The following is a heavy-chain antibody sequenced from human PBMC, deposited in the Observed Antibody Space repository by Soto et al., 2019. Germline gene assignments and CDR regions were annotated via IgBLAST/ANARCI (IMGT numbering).Heavy chain of an antibody. J-gene: IGHJ5*02. CDR1: GGSISSSSYY. D-gene: IGHD6-13*01. Sequence: SETLSLTCTVSGGSISSSSYYWGWIRQPPGKGLEWIGSIYYSGSTYYNPSLKSRVTISVDTSKNQFSLKLSSVTAADTAVYYCARHSYSSSWYNWFDPWGQGTLVTVSS. V-gene: IGHV4-39*01. CDR2: IYYSGST. CDR3: ARHSYSSSWYNWFDP.